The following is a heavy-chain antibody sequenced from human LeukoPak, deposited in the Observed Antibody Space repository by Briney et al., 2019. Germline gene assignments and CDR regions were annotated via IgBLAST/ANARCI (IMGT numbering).Heavy chain of an antibody. CDR1: GGSISSGSYY. CDR3: ATKVMSGSYWGAFDI. V-gene: IGHV4-61*02. D-gene: IGHD1-26*01. J-gene: IGHJ3*02. Sequence: PSQTLSLTCTVSGGSISSGSYYWSWIRQPAGKGLEWIGRIDTSGNTNYNPSLKSRVTVSVDRSKNQFSLKLSSVTVADTAVYYCATKVMSGSYWGAFDIWGQGTLVTVSS. CDR2: IDTSGNT.